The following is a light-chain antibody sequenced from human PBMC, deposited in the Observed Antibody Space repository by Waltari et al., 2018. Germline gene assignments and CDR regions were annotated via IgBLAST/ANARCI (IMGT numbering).Light chain of an antibody. V-gene: IGKV2-30*02. CDR1: QSLGQSTGNTY. CDR3: MQGLHWPYT. Sequence: DVVMPQSPLPLPVPLGQPASSPCPSSQSLGQSTGNTYLNWFKQRPGQSPRRLIYRVSNRESGVPDRFSGSGAGTDVTLKISRVEAEDVWVYYCMQGLHWPYTFGQGTKLEIK. J-gene: IGKJ2*01. CDR2: RVS.